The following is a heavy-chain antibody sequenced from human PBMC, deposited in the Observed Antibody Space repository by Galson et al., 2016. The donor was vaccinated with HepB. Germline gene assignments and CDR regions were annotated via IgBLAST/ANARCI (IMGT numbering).Heavy chain of an antibody. CDR3: AACLWGRPLDH. D-gene: IGHD3-16*01. CDR2: XXQDXXXK. CDR1: GFTFTXXX. J-gene: IGHJ4*02. V-gene: IGHV3-7*01. Sequence: SLRLSCAASGFTFTXXXMTXXXQAXXXGLXXVAXXXQDXXXKXXXDSGXGRFSIXRDNAKNSLXLQMNIVTAEDTAXXYCAACLWGRPLDHWGQGILVTVSS.